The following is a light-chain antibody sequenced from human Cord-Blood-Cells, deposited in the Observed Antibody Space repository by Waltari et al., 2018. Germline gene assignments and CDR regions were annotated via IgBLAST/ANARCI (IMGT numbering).Light chain of an antibody. CDR1: SSDVGGYNY. V-gene: IGLV2-14*01. J-gene: IGLJ3*02. CDR2: DVS. CDR3: SSYTSSSTWV. Sequence: QSALTQPASVSGSPGQSITISCTGTSSDVGGYNYVSWYQQHPGKAPKLMMYDVSKRPARVSNRFSGSKSGNTASLTISGLQAEDEADYYCSSYTSSSTWVFGGGTKLTVL.